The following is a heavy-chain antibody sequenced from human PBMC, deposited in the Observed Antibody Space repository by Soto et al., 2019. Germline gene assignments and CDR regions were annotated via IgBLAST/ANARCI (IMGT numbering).Heavy chain of an antibody. J-gene: IGHJ4*02. CDR2: VIGTGIDT. CDR1: GFTFTNYA. V-gene: IGHV3-23*01. CDR3: AKATRGQGMGAHCYAFDV. D-gene: IGHD2-15*01. Sequence: EVQLLESGGGLVQPGGSLRLSCAASGFTFTNYAMNWVRHSPGKGLEWVASVIGTGIDTYHAASVKGRVTISRDNSRNTMYLEMNRLRAEDTAMYHCAKATRGQGMGAHCYAFDVWGQGILVTVS.